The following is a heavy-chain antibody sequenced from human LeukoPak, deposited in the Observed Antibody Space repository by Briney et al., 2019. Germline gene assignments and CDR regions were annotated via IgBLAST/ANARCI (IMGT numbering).Heavy chain of an antibody. CDR2: ISSSSSTI. CDR3: ASVVVLAANY. CDR1: GSTFSSYS. D-gene: IGHD2-15*01. Sequence: PGGSLRLSCVASGSTFSSYSMNWVRQAPGKGLEWVSHISSSSSTIYYADSVKGRFTISRDNAKNSLYLQMNSLRAEDTAVYYCASVVVLAANYWGQGTLVTVSS. J-gene: IGHJ4*02. V-gene: IGHV3-48*04.